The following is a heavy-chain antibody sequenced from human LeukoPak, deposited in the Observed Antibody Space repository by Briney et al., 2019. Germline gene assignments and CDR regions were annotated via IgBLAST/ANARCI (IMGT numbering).Heavy chain of an antibody. V-gene: IGHV1-46*01. Sequence: ASVKVSCKASGYTFTSYYMHWVRQAPGQGLECMGIINPSGGSTSYAQKFRGRVTMTRDTSTSTVYMELSSLRSEDTAVYYCAREDLQEGGFDPWGQGTLVTVSS. CDR3: AREDLQEGGFDP. CDR1: GYTFTSYY. J-gene: IGHJ5*02. CDR2: INPSGGST. D-gene: IGHD4-11*01.